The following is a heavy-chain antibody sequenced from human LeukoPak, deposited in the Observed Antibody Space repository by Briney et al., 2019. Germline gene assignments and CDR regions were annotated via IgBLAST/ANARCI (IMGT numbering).Heavy chain of an antibody. D-gene: IGHD6-19*01. V-gene: IGHV3-21*01. CDR2: ISGSSSYI. J-gene: IGHJ4*02. Sequence: GGSLRLSCAGSGFTFSSYNMNWVRQAPGKGLEWVSSISGSSSYIYYADSVKGRFTISRGNAKNSLYLQMNSLRAEDTAVYYCARDRMTVAATETSFDYWGQGTLVTVSS. CDR3: ARDRMTVAATETSFDY. CDR1: GFTFSSYN.